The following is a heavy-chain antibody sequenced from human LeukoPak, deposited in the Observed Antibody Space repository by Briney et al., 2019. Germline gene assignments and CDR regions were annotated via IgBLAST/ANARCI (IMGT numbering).Heavy chain of an antibody. J-gene: IGHJ4*02. CDR1: GFTFSSYA. D-gene: IGHD3-10*01. V-gene: IGHV3-64D*09. CDR2: ISSNGGST. CDR3: VKDVGPKLHDY. Sequence: GGSLRLSCSASGFTFSSYAMHWVRQAPGKGLESVSAISSNGGSTYYADSVKGRFTISRDNSKNTLYLQMSSLRAEDTAVYYCVKDVGPKLHDYWGQGTLVTVSS.